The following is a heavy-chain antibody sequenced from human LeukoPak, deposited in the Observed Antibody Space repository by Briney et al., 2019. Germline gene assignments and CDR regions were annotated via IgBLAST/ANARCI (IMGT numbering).Heavy chain of an antibody. D-gene: IGHD1-7*01. CDR1: GFTFSTYA. J-gene: IGHJ5*02. CDR2: ISFDGSNK. V-gene: IGHV3-30-3*01. Sequence: GTSLRLSCAASGFTFSTYAMHWVRQAPGKGLEWVAVISFDGSNKYYADSMKGRFTISRDNSKNMVYLQMNSLRGEDTAVYYCARDQDWNLTWGQGTLVTVSS. CDR3: ARDQDWNLT.